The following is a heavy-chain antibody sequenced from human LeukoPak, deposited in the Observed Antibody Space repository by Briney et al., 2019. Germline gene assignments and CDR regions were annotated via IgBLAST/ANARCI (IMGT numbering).Heavy chain of an antibody. V-gene: IGHV3-11*01. CDR1: GLTFSDYY. CDR3: ARGKYSSSWYRPGPHDY. Sequence: GGSLRLSCAASGLTFSDYYMSWIRQAPGKGLEWVSYISSSGSTIYYADSVKGRFTISRDNAKNSLYLQINSLRAEDTAVYYCARGKYSSSWYRPGPHDYWGQGTLVTVSS. CDR2: ISSSGSTI. D-gene: IGHD6-13*01. J-gene: IGHJ4*02.